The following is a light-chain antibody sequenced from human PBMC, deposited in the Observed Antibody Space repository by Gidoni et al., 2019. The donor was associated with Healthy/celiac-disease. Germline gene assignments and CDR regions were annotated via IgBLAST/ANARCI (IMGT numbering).Light chain of an antibody. CDR3: QQRSNWPPLT. V-gene: IGKV3-11*01. Sequence: DIVLTQSPATLSLSPGERATLSGRASQSVSSYLAWYQQKPGQAPRLLIYDASNRATGIPARFSGSGSGTDFTLTISSLEPEDFAVYYCQQRSNWPPLTFXGXTKVEIK. CDR2: DAS. CDR1: QSVSSY. J-gene: IGKJ4*01.